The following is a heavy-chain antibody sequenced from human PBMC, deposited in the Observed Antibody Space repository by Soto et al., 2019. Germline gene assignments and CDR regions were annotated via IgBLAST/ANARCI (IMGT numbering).Heavy chain of an antibody. J-gene: IGHJ6*02. V-gene: IGHV4-4*07. CDR1: GGSISGYY. D-gene: IGHD3-10*01. CDR3: ARDGGYYYAMDV. CDR2: FYTSGTT. Sequence: ASETLSLTCTVSGGSISGYYWSWIRQPAGRALEWIGRFYTSGTTNYNPSLKSRVTMSVDTSKNQFSLKLSSVTAADTAVYYCARDGGYYYAMDVWGQGTTVTVSS.